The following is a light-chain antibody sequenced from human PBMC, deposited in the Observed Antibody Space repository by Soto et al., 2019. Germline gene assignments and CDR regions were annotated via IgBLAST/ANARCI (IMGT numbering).Light chain of an antibody. CDR1: QSISSY. J-gene: IGKJ4*01. Sequence: DLPMTQSPSSLSASVGDRVTITCRASQSISSYLNWYQQKPGTAPKLLIYAASSLQSGVPSRFSGSGSGTDFTPTIRSLQPEYFASYDCQQSYSTLTFGGGTKVDIK. V-gene: IGKV1-39*01. CDR2: AAS. CDR3: QQSYSTLT.